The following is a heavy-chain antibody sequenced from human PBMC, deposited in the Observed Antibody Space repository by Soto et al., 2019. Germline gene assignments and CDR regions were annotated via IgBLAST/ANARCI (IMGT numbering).Heavy chain of an antibody. CDR2: ISSSGGTI. CDR3: ARVQKGIVVLISYYFDY. Sequence: PGGSLRLSCAGSGFTFSSYEMNWVRQAPGKGLEWISYISSSGGTIYYADSVKGRFTIPRDNAKNSLSLQMNSLRAEDTAVYYCARVQKGIVVLISYYFDYWGQGTPVTVSS. V-gene: IGHV3-48*03. J-gene: IGHJ4*02. CDR1: GFTFSSYE. D-gene: IGHD3-22*01.